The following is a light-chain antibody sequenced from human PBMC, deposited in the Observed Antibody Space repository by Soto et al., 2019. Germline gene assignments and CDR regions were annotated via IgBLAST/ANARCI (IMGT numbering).Light chain of an antibody. Sequence: EIVLTQSPATLSLSPGERATLSCRASHSVSNYLAWYQHKPGQVPRLLIYDASNRAAGIPARFSGSGSGKYFTLTTSCLAPEDFAVYDCQQCFLTFGGGTKVEIK. J-gene: IGKJ4*01. CDR2: DAS. CDR3: QQCFLT. CDR1: HSVSNY. V-gene: IGKV3-11*01.